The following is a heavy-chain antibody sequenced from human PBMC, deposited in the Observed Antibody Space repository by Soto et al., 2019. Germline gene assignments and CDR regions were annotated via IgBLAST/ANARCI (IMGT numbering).Heavy chain of an antibody. CDR2: IIPIFGTA. V-gene: IGHV1-69*01. Sequence: QVQLVQSGAEVKKPGSSVKVSCKASGGTFSSYAISWVRQAPGQGLEWMGGIIPIFGTANYAQKFQGRVTIPADESTSTAYMELSSRTSEDTAVNYCARDHRVYCSGGSCDPTQKPPWYYYYGMDVWGQGTTVTVSS. D-gene: IGHD2-15*01. CDR1: GGTFSSYA. J-gene: IGHJ6*02. CDR3: ARDHRVYCSGGSCDPTQKPPWYYYYGMDV.